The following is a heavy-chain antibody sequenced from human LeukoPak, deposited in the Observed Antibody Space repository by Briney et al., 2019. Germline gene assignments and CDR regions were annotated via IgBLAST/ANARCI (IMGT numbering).Heavy chain of an antibody. D-gene: IGHD2-2*02. CDR3: ARGICSSTSCYTPGAFDI. J-gene: IGHJ3*02. V-gene: IGHV4-4*07. CDR2: IHTSGST. CDR1: GGSISNSY. Sequence: SPSETLSLTCTVSGGSISNSYWSWIRQPAGKGLEWIGRIHTSGSTNYNPSLKSRVTMSVDTSKSQFSLKLSSVTAADTAVYYCARGICSSTSCYTPGAFDIWGQGTMVTVSS.